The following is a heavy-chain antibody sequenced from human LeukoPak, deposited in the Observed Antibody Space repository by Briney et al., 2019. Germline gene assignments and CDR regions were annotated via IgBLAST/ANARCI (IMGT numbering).Heavy chain of an antibody. Sequence: ASVKVSCKASGYTFTGYFMHSVRPAPEQGLEGRGWIYLNSGGTNYAQKFHGRVTMTRDTSTSTVYMELSSLRSEDTAVYYCARFSYDILTGYYKPNYYYYSGMDVWGQGTTVTVSS. CDR1: GYTFTGYF. CDR3: ARFSYDILTGYYKPNYYYYSGMDV. V-gene: IGHV1-2*02. D-gene: IGHD3-9*01. J-gene: IGHJ6*02. CDR2: IYLNSGGT.